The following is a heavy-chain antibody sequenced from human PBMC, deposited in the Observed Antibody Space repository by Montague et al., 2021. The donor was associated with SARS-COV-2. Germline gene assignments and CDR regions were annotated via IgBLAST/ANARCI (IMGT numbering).Heavy chain of an antibody. Sequence: TLSLTCTVSGASISTGAYYWSWIRQHPEKGLAWIGYIYYSGTIYYNPSLKSRVTISLDTSNNHSSLKLSSVTAADTAVYYCATASGSGSLGFHYWGQGTLVLVSS. CDR2: IYYSGTI. J-gene: IGHJ4*02. D-gene: IGHD3-10*01. CDR3: ATASGSGSLGFHY. V-gene: IGHV4-31*03. CDR1: GASISTGAYY.